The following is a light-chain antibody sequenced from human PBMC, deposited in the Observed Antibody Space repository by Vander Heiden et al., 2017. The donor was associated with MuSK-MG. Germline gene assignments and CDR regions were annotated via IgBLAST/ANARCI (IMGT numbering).Light chain of an antibody. V-gene: IGKV3-20*01. CDR2: EAS. J-gene: IGKJ2*01. CDR3: QQYGTSPYT. CDR1: QSVGRNF. Sequence: IVLTQSPGTLSLSPGACATLSCRASQSVGRNFLAWYQQKPGQAPRLLIYEASSRATGIPDRVSGSGSGTDFTLTISRLEPEDFAVYYCQQYGTSPYTFGQGTKLEIK.